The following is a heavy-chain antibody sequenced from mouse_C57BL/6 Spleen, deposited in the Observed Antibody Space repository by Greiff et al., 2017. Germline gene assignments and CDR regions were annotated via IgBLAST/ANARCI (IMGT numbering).Heavy chain of an antibody. D-gene: IGHD2-4*01. CDR1: GFTFSSYA. CDR2: ISDGGSYT. CDR3: ARDNYGGSYYAMDY. Sequence: EVHLVESGGGLVKPGGSLKLSCAASGFTFSSYAMSWVRQTPEKRLEWVATISDGGSYTYYPDNVKGRFTISRDNAKNNLYLQMSHLKSEDTAMYYCARDNYGGSYYAMDYWGQGTSVTVSS. J-gene: IGHJ4*01. V-gene: IGHV5-4*01.